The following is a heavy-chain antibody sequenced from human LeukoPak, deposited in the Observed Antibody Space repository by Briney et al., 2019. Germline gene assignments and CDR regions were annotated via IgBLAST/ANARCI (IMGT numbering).Heavy chain of an antibody. CDR3: ARGRQDVTMIVVVMTAVSYYLDV. J-gene: IGHJ6*03. Sequence: SETLSLTCAVYGGSFSGYYWTWIRQTPEKGLEWIGEMNPSGSTNYNPSLKSRVTISVDTSKNQFSLELSSVTAADTAVYYCARGRQDVTMIVVVMTAVSYYLDVWGKGTKVTVS. CDR2: MNPSGST. CDR1: GGSFSGYY. D-gene: IGHD3-22*01. V-gene: IGHV4-34*01.